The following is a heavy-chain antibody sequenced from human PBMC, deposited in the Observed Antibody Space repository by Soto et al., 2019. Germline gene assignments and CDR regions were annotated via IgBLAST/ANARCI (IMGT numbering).Heavy chain of an antibody. CDR2: IIPIFGTA. CDR3: ARGGATVTTYYYYYGMDV. V-gene: IGHV1-69*12. Sequence: QVQLVQSGAEVKKPGSSVKVSCKASGGTFSSYAISWVRQAPGQGLEWMGGIIPIFGTANYAPKFQGRVTITADESTSTAYMELSSLRSEDTAVYYCARGGATVTTYYYYYGMDVWGQGTTVTVSS. CDR1: GGTFSSYA. J-gene: IGHJ6*02. D-gene: IGHD4-17*01.